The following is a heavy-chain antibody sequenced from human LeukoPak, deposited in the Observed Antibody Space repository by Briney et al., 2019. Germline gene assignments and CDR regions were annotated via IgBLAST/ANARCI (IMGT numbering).Heavy chain of an antibody. CDR3: ARDKGTYYYGSGIGNYYYYYMDV. J-gene: IGHJ6*03. CDR1: GYTFTSYY. Sequence: GASVKVSCKASGYTFTSYYMHWVRQAPGQGLEWMGIINPSGGSTSYAQKFQGRVTMTRDTSISTAYMELSRLRSDDTAVYYCARDKGTYYYGSGIGNYYYYYMDVWGRGTTVTVSS. CDR2: INPSGGST. V-gene: IGHV1-46*01. D-gene: IGHD3-10*01.